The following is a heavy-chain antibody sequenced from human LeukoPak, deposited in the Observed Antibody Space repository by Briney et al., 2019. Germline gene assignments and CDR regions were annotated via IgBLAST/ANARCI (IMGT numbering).Heavy chain of an antibody. CDR2: TYYRSKWGT. V-gene: IGHV6-1*01. CDR3: PRGTAAPGFDF. J-gene: IGHJ4*02. Sequence: SQTLSLTCAISGNSVSSNSAAWNWITQSPSRGLEWLVSTYYRSKWGTNYALSVKSRITTNADTSKNQISLQLSSVTPEDTAVYYCPRGTAAPGFDFWGQGTLVTVSS. D-gene: IGHD6-13*01. CDR1: GNSVSSNSAA.